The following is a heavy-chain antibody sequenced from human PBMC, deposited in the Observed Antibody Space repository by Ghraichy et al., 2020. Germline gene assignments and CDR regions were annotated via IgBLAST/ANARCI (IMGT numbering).Heavy chain of an antibody. CDR2: ISGSGGST. CDR3: AKDGPVAANHLIYFDY. V-gene: IGHV3-23*01. J-gene: IGHJ4*02. D-gene: IGHD2-15*01. CDR1: GFTFSSYA. Sequence: GESLNISCAASGFTFSSYAMSWVRQAPGKGLEWVSAISGSGGSTYYADSVKGRFTISRDNSKNTLYLQMNSLRAEDTAVYYCAKDGPVAANHLIYFDYWGQGTLVTVSS.